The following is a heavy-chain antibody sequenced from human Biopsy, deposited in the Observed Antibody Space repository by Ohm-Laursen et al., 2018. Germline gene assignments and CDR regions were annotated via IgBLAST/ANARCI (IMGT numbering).Heavy chain of an antibody. Sequence: SLRLSCAASGFTFSHHSMNWVRQAPGKGLEWISYISSSSGTRYHADSVNGRFNISRDNAKNSLYLQMNSLRVEDTAIYYCVRDHFYHGSGYEYSDWWFDLWGRGTVVTVSS. CDR2: ISSSSGTR. V-gene: IGHV3-48*01. CDR3: VRDHFYHGSGYEYSDWWFDL. J-gene: IGHJ2*01. CDR1: GFTFSHHS. D-gene: IGHD3-22*01.